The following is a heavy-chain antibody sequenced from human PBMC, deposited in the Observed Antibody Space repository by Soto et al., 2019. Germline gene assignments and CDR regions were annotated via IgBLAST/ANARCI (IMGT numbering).Heavy chain of an antibody. V-gene: IGHV4-39*01. CDR2: VYYSGNT. D-gene: IGHD2-21*02. CDR3: ARQDCKFRGYYFDY. J-gene: IGHJ4*02. CDR1: GNSISNTGYY. Sequence: SETLSLTCSVSGNSISNTGYYWGWLRQAPGKGLEYIASVYYSGNTYYNPSLKSRVTMSVDTSKNQFSLQLSSVTATDTAVYFCARQDCKFRGYYFDYWGQGTLVTVSS.